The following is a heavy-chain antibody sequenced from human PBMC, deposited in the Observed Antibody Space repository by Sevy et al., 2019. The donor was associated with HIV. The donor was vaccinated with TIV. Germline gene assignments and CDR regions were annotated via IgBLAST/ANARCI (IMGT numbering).Heavy chain of an antibody. D-gene: IGHD6-19*01. CDR3: AKDGGYSSGWYELGYFDL. CDR1: GFTFSSYA. V-gene: IGHV3-23*01. Sequence: GGSLRLSCAASGFTFSSYAMSWVRQAPGKGLEWVSVSSGSGGSTYYADSVKGRFTISRDNSKNTLYLQMNSLRAEDTAVYYCAKDGGYSSGWYELGYFDLWGRGTLVTVSS. CDR2: SSGSGGST. J-gene: IGHJ2*01.